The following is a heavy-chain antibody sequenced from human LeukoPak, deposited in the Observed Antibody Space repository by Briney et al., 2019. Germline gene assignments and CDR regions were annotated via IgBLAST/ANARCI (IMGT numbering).Heavy chain of an antibody. CDR2: ISGSGGGT. CDR3: AIDARGVAAPQY. CDR1: GFAFSGNP. V-gene: IGHV3-23*01. Sequence: GGSLRLSYAASGFAFSGNPISWVRQAPGKGLEWVSAISGSGGGTYYADSVKGRFTISRDICKNTLYLQIKNMTGVDTAVYYCAIDARGVAAPQYWGQGTLVTVSS. D-gene: IGHD6-19*01. J-gene: IGHJ4*02.